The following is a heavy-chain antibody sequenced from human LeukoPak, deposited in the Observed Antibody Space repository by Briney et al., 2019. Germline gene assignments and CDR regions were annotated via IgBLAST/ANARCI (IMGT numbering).Heavy chain of an antibody. V-gene: IGHV1-18*01. CDR2: INTYNGNT. J-gene: IGHJ4*02. CDR3: ARALRRYSGYDWNFFDH. D-gene: IGHD5-12*01. Sequence: ASVKVSCKASGYSFTSYGISWVRQAPGQGIEWMGWINTYNGNTNYAQKFQGRVSLTRDTSTGTAYMEVWSLRSDETALYFCARALRRYSGYDWNFFDHWGQGTQVTVSS. CDR1: GYSFTSYG.